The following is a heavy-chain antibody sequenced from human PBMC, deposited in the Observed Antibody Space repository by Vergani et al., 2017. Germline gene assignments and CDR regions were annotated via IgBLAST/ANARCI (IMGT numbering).Heavy chain of an antibody. J-gene: IGHJ4*02. Sequence: EVQLLESGGGLVQPGGSLRLSCAASGFTFSSYAMSWVRQAPGEGLEWVSAISGSGGSTYYADSVKGRLTISRDNSKNTLYLKMNSLRAEDTAVYYCAKDPEDTAMAEFDYWGQGTLVTVSS. CDR1: GFTFSSYA. CDR2: ISGSGGST. V-gene: IGHV3-23*01. CDR3: AKDPEDTAMAEFDY. D-gene: IGHD5-18*01.